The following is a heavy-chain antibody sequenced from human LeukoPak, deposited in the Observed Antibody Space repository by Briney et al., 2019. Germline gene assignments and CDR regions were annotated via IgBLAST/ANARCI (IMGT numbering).Heavy chain of an antibody. J-gene: IGHJ6*04. V-gene: IGHV3-30*02. D-gene: IGHD2-21*02. Sequence: GGSLRLSCVAPGFIFSNYGMHWVRQAPGKGLDWVSFIRYDGNEKQYADSMRGRVTISRDNSKGTLFLQMTSLRPEDTAVYYCAKAYGSRLLKGDHQNMDVWGKGTTVIVSS. CDR2: IRYDGNEK. CDR3: AKAYGSRLLKGDHQNMDV. CDR1: GFIFSNYG.